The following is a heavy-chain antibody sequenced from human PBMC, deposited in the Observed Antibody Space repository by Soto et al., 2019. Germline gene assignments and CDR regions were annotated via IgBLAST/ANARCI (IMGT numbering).Heavy chain of an antibody. D-gene: IGHD3-22*01. V-gene: IGHV4-31*01. J-gene: IGHJ5*02. Sequence: QVQLQESGPGLVEPLQTLSFTCTVSGGSISSGGYYSGWVRQHPGEGLEWIGTIYFSGTTYYNPSLTSPVTISVDTSKDRYLLNLSSVTAGDKGVYCCASRDRSGFSYWLNTWGQGTLVTVSS. CDR2: IYFSGTT. CDR3: ASRDRSGFSYWLNT. CDR1: GGSISSGGYY.